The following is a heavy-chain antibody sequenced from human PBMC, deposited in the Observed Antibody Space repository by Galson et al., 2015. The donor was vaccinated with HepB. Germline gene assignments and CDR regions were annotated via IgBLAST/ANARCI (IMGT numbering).Heavy chain of an antibody. CDR3: AKEARDLGYCSGGSCFGVGAFDI. D-gene: IGHD2-15*01. V-gene: IGHV3-23*01. Sequence: SLRLSCAGSGFTFSSYAMSWVRQAPGKGLEWVSAISGSGGSTYYADSVKGRFTISRDNSKNTLYLQMNSLRAEDTAVYYCAKEARDLGYCSGGSCFGVGAFDIWGQGTMVTVSS. CDR2: ISGSGGST. CDR1: GFTFSSYA. J-gene: IGHJ3*02.